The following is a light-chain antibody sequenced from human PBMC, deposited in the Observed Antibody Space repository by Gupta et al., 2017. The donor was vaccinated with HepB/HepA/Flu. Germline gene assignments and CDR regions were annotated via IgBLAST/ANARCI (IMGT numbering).Light chain of an antibody. CDR1: SSNIENTY. Sequence: QSVLPQPPSWSAAPGQTVTNSCSGSSSNIENTYVSWYQHLPGTAPKLLIFENTNRPSGIPERFSGSKSGSAATLHITGLQTGDEADYYCGTWERSWSGVFGGGTKLTVL. V-gene: IGLV1-51*01. CDR2: ENT. CDR3: GTWERSWSGV. J-gene: IGLJ2*01.